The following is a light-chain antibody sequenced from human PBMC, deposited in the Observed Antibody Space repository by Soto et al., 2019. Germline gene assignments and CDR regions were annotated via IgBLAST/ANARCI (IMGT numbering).Light chain of an antibody. CDR1: QSVSRS. V-gene: IGKV3-11*01. CDR2: DAS. CDR3: QQRSNWPLLFT. J-gene: IGKJ3*01. Sequence: EIVLTQSPATLSLSPGERATLSCRASQSVSRSLAWYQQKPGQTPRLLIYDASNRATGIPARFSGSGSGTDFTLTSSSLEPEDFAVYYWQQRSNWPLLFTFGPGTKVHIK.